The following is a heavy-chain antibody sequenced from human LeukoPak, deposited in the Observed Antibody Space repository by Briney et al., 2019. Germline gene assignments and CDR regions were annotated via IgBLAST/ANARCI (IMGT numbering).Heavy chain of an antibody. CDR2: INPSGGST. D-gene: IGHD6-6*01. J-gene: IGHJ4*02. Sequence: GASVKVSCKASGYTFTIYYMHWVRQAPGQGLEWMGIINPSGGSTSYAQKFQGRVTMTRDTSTSTVYMELSSLRSEDTAVYHCARDRLPLLRSTAARGPSDYWGQGTLVTVSS. CDR1: GYTFTIYY. V-gene: IGHV1-46*01. CDR3: ARDRLPLLRSTAARGPSDY.